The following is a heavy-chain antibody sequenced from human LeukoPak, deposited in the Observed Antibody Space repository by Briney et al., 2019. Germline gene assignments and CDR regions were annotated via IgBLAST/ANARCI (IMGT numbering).Heavy chain of an antibody. CDR2: IYSGGST. D-gene: IGHD1-26*01. CDR3: ARGGNYLSAFDI. Sequence: GSLRLSCAASGFTVSSNYMSWVRQAPGKGLEWVSIIYSGGSTFYADSVKGRFTISRDNSKNTLYLQMNSLRAEDTAVYYCARGGNYLSAFDIWGQGTMVTVSS. J-gene: IGHJ3*02. V-gene: IGHV3-53*01. CDR1: GFTVSSNY.